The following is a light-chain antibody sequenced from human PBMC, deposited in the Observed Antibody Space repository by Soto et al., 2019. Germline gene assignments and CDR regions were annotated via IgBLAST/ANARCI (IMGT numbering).Light chain of an antibody. Sequence: DIVLTQSPGTLSLSPGESATLSCRASQSVSSSYLAWYRQKPGQAPRLLIYGASSRATGIPDSFSGSGSGTDFTLTISNLGPDDFAVYYCQRYGSSPLTFGQGTKVEIK. J-gene: IGKJ1*01. V-gene: IGKV3-20*01. CDR2: GAS. CDR3: QRYGSSPLT. CDR1: QSVSSSY.